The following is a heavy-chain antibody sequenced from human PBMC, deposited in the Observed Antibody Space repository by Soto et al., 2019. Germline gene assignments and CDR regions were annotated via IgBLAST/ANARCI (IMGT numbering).Heavy chain of an antibody. CDR3: ARDFAYFDS. D-gene: IGHD3-3*01. CDR1: GGSFKSGSYY. CDR2: VYHTGRT. V-gene: IGHV4-61*01. J-gene: IGHJ4*02. Sequence: SETLSLTCTVSGGSFKSGSYYWSWIRQPPGKGLEWIGYVYHTGRTSYNPSLKSRVSISMDTSKNQFSLNLDSVTAADTAVYFCARDFAYFDSWGQGTLVTVSS.